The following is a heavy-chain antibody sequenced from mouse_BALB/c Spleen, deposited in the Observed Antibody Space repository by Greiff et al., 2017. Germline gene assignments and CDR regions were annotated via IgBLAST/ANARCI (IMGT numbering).Heavy chain of an antibody. J-gene: IGHJ4*01. CDR3: ARGYGNYGYYAMDY. CDR1: GFTFSDYY. V-gene: IGHV5-4*02. D-gene: IGHD2-10*02. Sequence: EVNVVESGGGLVKPGGSLKLSCAASGFTFSDYYMYWVRQTPEKRLEWVATISDGGSYTYYPDSVKGRFTISRDNAKNNLYLQMSSLKSEDTAMYYCARGYGNYGYYAMDYWGQGTSVTVSS. CDR2: ISDGGSYT.